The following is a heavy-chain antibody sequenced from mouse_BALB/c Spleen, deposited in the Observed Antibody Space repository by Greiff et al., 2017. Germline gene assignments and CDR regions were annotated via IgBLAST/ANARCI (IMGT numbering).Heavy chain of an antibody. CDR2: ISDGGSYT. D-gene: IGHD2-2*01. CDR1: GFTFSDYY. CDR3: ARGGYGYSDAMDY. Sequence: EVQGVESGGGLVKPGGSLKLSCAASGFTFSDYYMYWVRQTPEKRLEWVATISDGGSYTYYPDSVKGRFTISRDNAKNNLYLQMSSLKSEDTAMYYCARGGYGYSDAMDYWGQGTSVTVSS. V-gene: IGHV5-4*02. J-gene: IGHJ4*01.